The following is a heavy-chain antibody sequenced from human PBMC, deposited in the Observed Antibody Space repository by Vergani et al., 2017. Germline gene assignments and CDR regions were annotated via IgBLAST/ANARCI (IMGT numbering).Heavy chain of an antibody. CDR3: ARLMTTVTTVWFDP. CDR1: GGSFSGYY. Sequence: QVQLQQWGAGLLKPSETLSLTCAVYGGSFSGYYWSWIRQPPGKGLEWIGEINHSGSTNYNPSLKSRVTISVDTSKNQFSLKLSSVTAADTAVYDCARLMTTVTTVWFDPWGQGTLVTVSS. J-gene: IGHJ5*02. V-gene: IGHV4-34*01. CDR2: INHSGST. D-gene: IGHD4-17*01.